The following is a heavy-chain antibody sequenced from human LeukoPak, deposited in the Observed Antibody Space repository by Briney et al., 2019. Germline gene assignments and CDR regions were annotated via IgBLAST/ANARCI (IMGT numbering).Heavy chain of an antibody. J-gene: IGHJ4*02. CDR2: IYTSGST. CDR1: GGSISNYY. CDR3: ARDQGIRSGYVQIDY. V-gene: IGHV4-4*07. Sequence: SETLSLTCTVSGGSISNYYWSWIRQPPGKGLEWIGRIYTSGSTNYNPSLKSRVTMSVDTSKNQFSLKLSSVTAADTAVYYCARDQGIRSGYVQIDYWGQGTLVTVSS. D-gene: IGHD5-12*01.